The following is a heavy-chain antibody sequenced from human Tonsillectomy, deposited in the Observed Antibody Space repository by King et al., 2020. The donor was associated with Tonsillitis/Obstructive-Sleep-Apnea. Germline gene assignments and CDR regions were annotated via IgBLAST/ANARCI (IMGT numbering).Heavy chain of an antibody. CDR2: VSWNSGNT. J-gene: IGHJ5*02. Sequence: VQLVESGGGLVQPGRSLRLSCAASGFTFDDYAMHWVRQAPGKGLEWVSGVSWNSGNTGYAQKFQGRVTMTRNTSISTAYMELSSLRSEDTAVYYCARRHLTGTTYNWFDPWGQGTLVTVSS. D-gene: IGHD1-7*01. V-gene: IGHV3-9*01. CDR1: GFTFDDYA. CDR3: ARRHLTGTTYNWFDP.